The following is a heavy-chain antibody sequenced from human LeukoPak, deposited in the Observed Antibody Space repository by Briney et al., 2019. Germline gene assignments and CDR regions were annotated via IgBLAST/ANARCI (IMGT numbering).Heavy chain of an antibody. J-gene: IGHJ4*02. CDR1: GGSISGYY. CDR3: AKSKSLGLQYFDN. D-gene: IGHD1-7*01. Sequence: SETLSLTCTVSGGSISGYYWNWIRQSPEKGLEWIGYIYYPGTINYNPSLKARVTMSIDTSKNQFSLKLSSVTAADTAVYYCAKSKSLGLQYFDNWGQGTLATVSS. CDR2: IYYPGTI. V-gene: IGHV4-59*01.